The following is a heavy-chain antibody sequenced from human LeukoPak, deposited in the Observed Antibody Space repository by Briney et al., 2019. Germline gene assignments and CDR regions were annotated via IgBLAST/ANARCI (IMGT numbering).Heavy chain of an antibody. V-gene: IGHV3-49*04. Sequence: GGSLRLSCTGSGFPFGDYAMSWVRQAPGKGLEWVGFIRSKAYGGTTEYAASVKGRLTISRDDSKSIAYLQMNSLKVEDTAVYYCSRGTWGSSNDAFDIWGQGTMVTVSS. CDR1: GFPFGDYA. CDR3: SRGTWGSSNDAFDI. J-gene: IGHJ3*02. CDR2: IRSKAYGGTT. D-gene: IGHD6-13*01.